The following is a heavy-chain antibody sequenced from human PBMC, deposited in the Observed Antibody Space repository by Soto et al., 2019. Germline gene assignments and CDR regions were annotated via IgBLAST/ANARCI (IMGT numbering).Heavy chain of an antibody. V-gene: IGHV3-30-3*01. CDR1: GFTFSSYA. CDR3: AGDPSWRIRGLFAY. CDR2: ISYDGTNK. Sequence: QVQLVESGGGVVQPGRSLRLSCAASGFTFSSYAMHWVRQAPGKGQEWVAVISYDGTNKYYADSVKGRFTISRDNSKNTLYLQMNSLRAEDTPVYYCAGDPSWRIRGLFAYWGQGTLVTVSS. J-gene: IGHJ4*02.